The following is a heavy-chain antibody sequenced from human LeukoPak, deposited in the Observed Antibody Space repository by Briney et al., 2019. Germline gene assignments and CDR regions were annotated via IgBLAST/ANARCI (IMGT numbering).Heavy chain of an antibody. CDR3: TTGRGGGDY. CDR2: IKSKTDGGTT. CDR1: GFTFSNAW. J-gene: IGHJ4*02. Sequence: GGSLRLSCAASGFTFSNAWMSWVRQAPGKGLEWAGRIKSKTDGGTTDYAAPVKGRFTISRDDSKNTLYLQMNSLKTEDTAVYYCTTGRGGGDYWGQGTLVTVSS. V-gene: IGHV3-15*01. D-gene: IGHD3-10*01.